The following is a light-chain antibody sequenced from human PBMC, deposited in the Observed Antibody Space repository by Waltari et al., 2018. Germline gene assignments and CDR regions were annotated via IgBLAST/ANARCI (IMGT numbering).Light chain of an antibody. CDR2: AAS. Sequence: EIVLTQSPGTLSLSPGERATLSCRASQSVNTYLAWYQQKPGQAPRLLSYAASTRAAGIPDRFSGSGSGTDFSLTISRLEAEDFAVYYCQHHVRLPATFGQGTKVEIK. CDR3: QHHVRLPAT. V-gene: IGKV3-20*01. J-gene: IGKJ1*01. CDR1: QSVNTY.